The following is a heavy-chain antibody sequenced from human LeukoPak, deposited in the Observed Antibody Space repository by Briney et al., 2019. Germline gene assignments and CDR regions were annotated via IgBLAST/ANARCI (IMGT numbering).Heavy chain of an antibody. CDR1: GFTFSSYA. J-gene: IGHJ4*02. Sequence: GGSLRLSCAASGFTFSSYAMHWVRQAPGKGLEWVAVISYDGSNKYYADSVKGRFTISRDNSKNTLYLQMNSLRAEDTAVYYCAKAGGDYAEYYFDYWGQGTLVTVSS. V-gene: IGHV3-30-3*01. D-gene: IGHD4-17*01. CDR3: AKAGGDYAEYYFDY. CDR2: ISYDGSNK.